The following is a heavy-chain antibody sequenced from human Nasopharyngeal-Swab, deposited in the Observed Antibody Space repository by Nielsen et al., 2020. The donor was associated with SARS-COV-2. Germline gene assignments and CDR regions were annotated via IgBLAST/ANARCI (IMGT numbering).Heavy chain of an antibody. CDR3: ARGWFGDLPYYLDS. CDR2: ISWNSGSI. D-gene: IGHD3-10*01. Sequence: GGSLRLSCAASGFTFSSYAMSWVRQRPGKGLEWVSGISWNSGSIGYADSVRGRFTISRDDARNSLNLQMNSLKSEDTALYYCARGWFGDLPYYLDSWGQGTLVTVSS. V-gene: IGHV3-9*01. J-gene: IGHJ4*02. CDR1: GFTFSSYA.